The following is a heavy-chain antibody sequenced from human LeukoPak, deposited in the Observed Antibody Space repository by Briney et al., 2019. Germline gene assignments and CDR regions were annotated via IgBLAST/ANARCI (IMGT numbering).Heavy chain of an antibody. CDR3: ARQTRRGDAFDI. CDR2: ISSNGGST. CDR1: AVTFSTYA. V-gene: IGHV3-64*01. Sequence: GGSLRLSCAASAVTFSTYAMNCCRQAPGKRLEYVSAISSNGGSTYYANSVKGRFTISRDKSKNTVYLKMGSLRAEDMAVYYSARQTRRGDAFDIWGQGTMVTVSS. J-gene: IGHJ3*02.